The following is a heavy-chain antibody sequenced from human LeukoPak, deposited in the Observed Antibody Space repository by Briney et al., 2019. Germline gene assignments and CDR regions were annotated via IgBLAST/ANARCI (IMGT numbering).Heavy chain of an antibody. Sequence: GRSLRPSCAASGFTFDDYAMHWVRQAPGKGLKWVSGISWNSGSIGYADSVKGRFTISRDNAKNSLYLQMNSLRAEDMALYYCAKDIRASIAVAGPFAYWGQGTLVTVSP. CDR3: AKDIRASIAVAGPFAY. CDR1: GFTFDDYA. CDR2: ISWNSGSI. D-gene: IGHD6-19*01. J-gene: IGHJ4*02. V-gene: IGHV3-9*03.